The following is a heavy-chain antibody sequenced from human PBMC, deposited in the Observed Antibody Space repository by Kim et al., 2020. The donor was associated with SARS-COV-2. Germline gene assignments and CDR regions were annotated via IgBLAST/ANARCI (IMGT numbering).Heavy chain of an antibody. CDR1: GFTFSLYA. D-gene: IGHD2-21*02. Sequence: GGSLRLSCTASGFTFSLYAMTWVSQSPGKGLEWVSTIAAGGDSTFYADSVKGRFTISRDNSKNMLYLQMNSLGAEDTAVYHCAKERVVPATGDAFDIWGLGTMVTVSS. V-gene: IGHV3-23*01. J-gene: IGHJ3*02. CDR2: IAAGGDST. CDR3: AKERVVPATGDAFDI.